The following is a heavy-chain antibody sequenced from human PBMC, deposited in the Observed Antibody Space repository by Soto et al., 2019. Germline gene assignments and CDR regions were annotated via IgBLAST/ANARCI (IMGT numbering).Heavy chain of an antibody. Sequence: ASVKVSCKASGYTFTSYGISWVRQAPGQGLEWMGWISAYNGNTNYAQKLQGRVTMTTDTSTSTAYMELRSLRSDDTAVYYCARDPRYCSSTSCSKKPDYWGQGTLVTVSS. J-gene: IGHJ4*02. V-gene: IGHV1-18*01. CDR2: ISAYNGNT. CDR1: GYTFTSYG. D-gene: IGHD2-2*01. CDR3: ARDPRYCSSTSCSKKPDY.